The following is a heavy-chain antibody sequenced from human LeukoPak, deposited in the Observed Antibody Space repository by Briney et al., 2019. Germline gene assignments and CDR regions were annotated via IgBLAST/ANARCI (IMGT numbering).Heavy chain of an antibody. D-gene: IGHD3-10*01. J-gene: IGHJ4*02. V-gene: IGHV3-48*01. CDR2: ISSSGSAI. CDR1: GFPLSSYS. CDR3: AKDSAYYSWDK. Sequence: GGSLRLSCAASGFPLSSYSINWVRQAPGKGLEWVSYISSSGSAIYYVDSVKGRFTVSRDNAKNSLFLQMNSPRAEDTAVYYCAKDSAYYSWDKWGQGTLVTVSS.